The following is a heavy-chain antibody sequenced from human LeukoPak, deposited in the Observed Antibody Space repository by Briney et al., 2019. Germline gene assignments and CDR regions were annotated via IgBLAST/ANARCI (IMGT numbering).Heavy chain of an antibody. CDR1: GGSFSGYY. J-gene: IGHJ4*02. D-gene: IGHD2-15*01. V-gene: IGHV4-34*01. Sequence: SETLSLTCAVYGGSFSGYYWSWIRQPPGKGLEWIGEINHSGSTNYNPSLKSRVTISVDTSKNQFSLKLSSATAADTAVYYCARGLYCSGGSCYSVHFDYWGQGTLVTVSS. CDR3: ARGLYCSGGSCYSVHFDY. CDR2: INHSGST.